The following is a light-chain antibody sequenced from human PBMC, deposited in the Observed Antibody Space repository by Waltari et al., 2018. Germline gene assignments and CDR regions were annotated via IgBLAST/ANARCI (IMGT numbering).Light chain of an antibody. J-gene: IGLJ2*01. CDR2: EVS. CDR1: SSDLSRSNY. V-gene: IGLV2-14*01. Sequence: QSSLTQPDSVSGSPGQSVTISCTGTSSDLSRSNYVSWYHQNPGKAPKLVISEVSKRPSGVSNRFSGSKSGNTASLTISGLQAEDGAHYYCSSYTNSGNVVFGGGTKLTVL. CDR3: SSYTNSGNVV.